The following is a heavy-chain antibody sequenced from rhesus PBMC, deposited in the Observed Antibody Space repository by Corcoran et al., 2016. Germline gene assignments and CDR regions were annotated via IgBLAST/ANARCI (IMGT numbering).Heavy chain of an antibody. V-gene: IGHV4-80*01. CDR1: GVSISSYW. CDR2: INGNSGNT. Sequence: QVQLQESGPGLVKSSETLSLTCAVSGVSISSYWWTWIRQPPGKGLEWIGEINGNSGNTDNNPSHKRRVTMSKDASKNQFSLKLNSVTAADTAVYYCASEFVYWGQGVLVTVSS. J-gene: IGHJ4*01. CDR3: ASEFVY.